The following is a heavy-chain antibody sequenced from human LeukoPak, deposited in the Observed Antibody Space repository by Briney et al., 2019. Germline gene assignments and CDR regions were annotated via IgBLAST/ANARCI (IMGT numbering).Heavy chain of an antibody. CDR2: ISYDGSNK. V-gene: IGHV3-30-3*01. CDR1: GFTFSSYA. D-gene: IGHD3-3*02. J-gene: IGHJ3*02. CDR3: ARDSHYAFDI. Sequence: GRSLRLSCAASGFTFSSYAIHWVRQAPGKGLEWVAVISYDGSNKYYADSVKGRFTISRDNYKNTLYLQMNSLRAEDTAVYYCARDSHYAFDIWGQGTMVTVSS.